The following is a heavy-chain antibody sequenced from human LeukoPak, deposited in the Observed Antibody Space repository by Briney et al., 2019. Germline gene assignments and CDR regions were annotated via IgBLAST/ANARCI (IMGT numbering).Heavy chain of an antibody. CDR2: IYYTGTT. V-gene: IGHV4-59*01. J-gene: IGHJ3*02. CDR1: GGSISIYY. Sequence: SETLSLTCSVSGGSISIYYWTWIRQIPGKGLEWIGYIYYTGTTNYNPLFESRATISVDTSKNQFSLKLTSVTAADTAVYYCARLTRDAEAFDIWGQGTMVTVSS. CDR3: ARLTRDAEAFDI.